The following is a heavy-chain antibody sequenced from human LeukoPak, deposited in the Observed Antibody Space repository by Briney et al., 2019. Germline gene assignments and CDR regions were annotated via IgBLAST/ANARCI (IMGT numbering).Heavy chain of an antibody. D-gene: IGHD3-16*01. Sequence: PGGSLRLSCAASGFTFSTYSLNWVRQAPGEGLEWVSSISGSSDYIFYADSVKGRFTISRDNAKNSLYLQMNSLRAEDTAVYYCARVLFGYYAVDVWGQGTTVTVSS. CDR1: GFTFSTYS. V-gene: IGHV3-21*01. J-gene: IGHJ6*02. CDR2: ISGSSDYI. CDR3: ARVLFGYYAVDV.